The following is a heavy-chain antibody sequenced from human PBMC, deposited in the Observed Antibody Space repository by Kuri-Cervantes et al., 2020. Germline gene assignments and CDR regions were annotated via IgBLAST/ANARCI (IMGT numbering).Heavy chain of an antibody. CDR2: IYYSGST. J-gene: IGHJ4*02. Sequence: GSLRLSCAASGFTFSDYYMSWIRQPPGKGLEWIGSIYYSGSTYYNPSLKSRVTISVDTSKNQFSLKLSSVTAADTAVYYCARTRPHVDYWGQGTLVTVSS. CDR1: GFTFSDYY. V-gene: IGHV4-38-2*01. CDR3: ARTRPHVDY.